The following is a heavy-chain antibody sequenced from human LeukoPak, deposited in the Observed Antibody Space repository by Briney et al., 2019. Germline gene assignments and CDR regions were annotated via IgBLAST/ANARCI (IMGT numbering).Heavy chain of an antibody. CDR2: IYSGGST. CDR3: AREDPLGYYADY. V-gene: IGHV3-53*01. Sequence: GGSLRLSCAASGFTVSSNYMSWVRQAPGKGLEWVSVIYSGGSTYYADSVKGRFTISRDNSKNTLYLQMNSLRAEDTAVYYCAREDPLGYYADYWGQGTLVTVSS. J-gene: IGHJ4*02. CDR1: GFTVSSNY. D-gene: IGHD3-16*01.